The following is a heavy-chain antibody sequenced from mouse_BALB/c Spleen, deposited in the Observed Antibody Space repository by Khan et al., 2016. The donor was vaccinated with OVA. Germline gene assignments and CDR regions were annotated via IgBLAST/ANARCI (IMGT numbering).Heavy chain of an antibody. Sequence: EVKLLESGPGLVKPSQSLSLTCSVAGYSITSGYNWNWIRQFPGNKLEWMGCITYDGNNDYNPSLKYRISITRGTSKNQFFLKLNSVTTEDTATYYCARAGYFGRSAYWYFDVWGAGTTVTVSS. CDR3: ARAGYFGRSAYWYFDV. CDR2: ITYDGNN. V-gene: IGHV3-6*02. CDR1: GYSITSGYN. J-gene: IGHJ1*01. D-gene: IGHD1-1*01.